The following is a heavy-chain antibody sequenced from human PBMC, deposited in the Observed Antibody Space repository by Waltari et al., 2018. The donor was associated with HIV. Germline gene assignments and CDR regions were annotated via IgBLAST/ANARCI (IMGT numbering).Heavy chain of an antibody. J-gene: IGHJ6*02. Sequence: EVQLVESGGGLVQPGGSLRLSCAASGFTFSNYWMSWVRQAPGKGLEWVAYINQAGSRKYYVDSVKGRVTISREKSKRLLYLEMNNLRAEDTALYYCARDRGSDDGMDVWGQGTTVTVSS. V-gene: IGHV3-7*03. CDR3: ARDRGSDDGMDV. CDR1: GFTFSNYW. D-gene: IGHD2-21*02. CDR2: INQAGSRK.